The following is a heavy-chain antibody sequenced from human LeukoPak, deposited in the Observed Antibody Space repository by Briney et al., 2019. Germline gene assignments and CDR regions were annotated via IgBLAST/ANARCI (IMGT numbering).Heavy chain of an antibody. Sequence: PSGALSLTCTVSGGSISSSSYYWGWIRQPPGKGLEWIGSIYYSGSTYYNPSLKSRVTISVDTSKNQFSLKLSSVTAADTAVYYCATCSSSSRYYYYMDVWGKGTTVTVSS. J-gene: IGHJ6*03. CDR2: IYYSGST. CDR1: GGSISSSSYY. D-gene: IGHD6-6*01. CDR3: ATCSSSSRYYYYMDV. V-gene: IGHV4-39*07.